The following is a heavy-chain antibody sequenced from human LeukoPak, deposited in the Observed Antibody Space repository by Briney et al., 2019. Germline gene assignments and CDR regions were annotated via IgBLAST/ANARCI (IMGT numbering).Heavy chain of an antibody. CDR1: GGSISSYY. J-gene: IGHJ4*02. D-gene: IGHD3-22*01. CDR3: ARDVYYYDSSGYLFDY. Sequence: PSETLSLTCTVSGGSISSYYWSWIRQPAGKGLEWIGRIYTSGSTNYNPSLKSRVTMSVDTSKNQFSLKLSSVTAADTAVYYCARDVYYYDSSGYLFDYWGQGTLVTVSS. V-gene: IGHV4-4*07. CDR2: IYTSGST.